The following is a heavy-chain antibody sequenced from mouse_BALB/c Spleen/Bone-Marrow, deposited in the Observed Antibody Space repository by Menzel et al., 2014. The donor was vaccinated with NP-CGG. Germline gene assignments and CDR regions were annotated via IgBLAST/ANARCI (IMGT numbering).Heavy chain of an antibody. V-gene: IGHV1S81*02. CDR2: INPTNGRT. CDR1: GYTFISYW. J-gene: IGHJ4*01. D-gene: IGHD2-3*01. Sequence: QVQLQQPGAELVKPGASVKLSCKASGYTFISYWMHWVKQRPGQGLEWFGEINPTNGRTTYNEKFKSKATLTVDKSTSTTYMQLSSLTSEDSAVYYCARSDGYYPYYYAMDYWGQGTSVTVSS. CDR3: ARSDGYYPYYYAMDY.